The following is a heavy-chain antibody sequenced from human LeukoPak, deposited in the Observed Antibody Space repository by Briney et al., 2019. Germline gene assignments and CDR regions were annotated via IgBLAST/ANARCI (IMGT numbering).Heavy chain of an antibody. CDR2: IHQDGSEK. J-gene: IGHJ4*02. CDR1: GFTFRNYW. CDR3: ANTVGHYAHS. D-gene: IGHD4-11*01. Sequence: GGALRLSCAASGFTFRNYWMTWVRQAPGKGLEWVASIHQDGSEKHSIDSGRFTISRDNAENSLYLQMDSLRDEDTAVYYCANTVGHYAHSWGQGTLVTVSS. V-gene: IGHV3-7*05.